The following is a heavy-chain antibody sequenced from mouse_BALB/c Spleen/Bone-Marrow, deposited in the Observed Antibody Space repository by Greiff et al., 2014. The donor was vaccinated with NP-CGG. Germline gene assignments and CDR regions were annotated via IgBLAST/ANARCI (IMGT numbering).Heavy chain of an antibody. D-gene: IGHD1-1*01. CDR3: TRWGTTVVAYYAMDY. V-gene: IGHV1S127*01. J-gene: IGHJ4*01. CDR2: IDPSDSYT. Sequence: VHLVESGAELVKPGASVKMSCKASGYTFTSYWMHWVRQRPGQGLEWIGVIDPSDSYTSYNQKFKGKATLTVDTSSSTAYMQLSSLASEDSAVYYCTRWGTTVVAYYAMDYWGQGTSVTVSS. CDR1: GYTFTSYW.